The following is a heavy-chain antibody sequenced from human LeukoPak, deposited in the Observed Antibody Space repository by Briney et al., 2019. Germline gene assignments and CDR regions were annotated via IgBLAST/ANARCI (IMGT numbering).Heavy chain of an antibody. Sequence: GGSLRLSCAASGFTVSSNYMSWVRQAPGKGLEWVSVIYSRGSTYYADPVKGRFTTSRDNSKNTLYLQMNSLRAEDTAVYYCARGDSSSWGIDPWGQGTLVTVSS. CDR2: IYSRGST. D-gene: IGHD6-13*01. V-gene: IGHV3-53*01. CDR3: ARGDSSSWGIDP. CDR1: GFTVSSNY. J-gene: IGHJ5*02.